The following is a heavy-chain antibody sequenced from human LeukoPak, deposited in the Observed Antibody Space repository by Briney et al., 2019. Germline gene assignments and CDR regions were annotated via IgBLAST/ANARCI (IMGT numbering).Heavy chain of an antibody. CDR3: TPTGSGWTYSPDY. V-gene: IGHV3-73*01. Sequence: PGGSLKLSCAASGFTFSGPAMHWVRQASGKGLERVGRIRSKANSYATAYAASVKGRFTISRDDSKNTAYLQMNSLKTEDTAVYYCTPTGSGWTYSPDYWGQGTLVTVSS. D-gene: IGHD6-19*01. CDR2: IRSKANSYAT. J-gene: IGHJ4*02. CDR1: GFTFSGPA.